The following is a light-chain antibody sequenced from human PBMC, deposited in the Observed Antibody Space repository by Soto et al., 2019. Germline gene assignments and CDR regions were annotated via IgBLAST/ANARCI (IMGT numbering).Light chain of an antibody. CDR1: SGHSSYI. Sequence: QLVLTQSSSASASLGSSVKLTCTLSSGHSSYIIAWHQQQPGKAPRYLMKLEVSGSYNKGSGAPDRFSGSSSGADRYLTVSSLQFEDEADYYCETWGNSILVFGGGTKLTVL. V-gene: IGLV4-60*02. J-gene: IGLJ2*01. CDR3: ETWGNSILV. CDR2: LEVSGSY.